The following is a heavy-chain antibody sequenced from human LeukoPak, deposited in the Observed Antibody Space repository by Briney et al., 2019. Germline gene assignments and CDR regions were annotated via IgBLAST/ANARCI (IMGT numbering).Heavy chain of an antibody. V-gene: IGHV4-39*02. CDR1: GGSISSSSYY. CDR3: AREVPRVAFDI. D-gene: IGHD3-10*01. J-gene: IGHJ3*02. CDR2: IYYSGRT. Sequence: PSETLSLTCTVSGGSISSSSYYWGWIRQPPGKGLEWIGSIYYSGRTYYNPSLKSRVTISVDTSKNQFSLKLSSVTAADAAVYYCAREVPRVAFDIWGQGTMVTVSS.